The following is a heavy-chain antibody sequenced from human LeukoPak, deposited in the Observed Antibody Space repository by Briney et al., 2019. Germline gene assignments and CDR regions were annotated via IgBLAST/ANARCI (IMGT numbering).Heavy chain of an antibody. CDR1: GGTFSSYA. V-gene: IGHV1-69*05. D-gene: IGHD4-23*01. CDR3: ARELGGNGFQH. J-gene: IGHJ1*01. Sequence: SVKVSCKASGGTFSSYAISWVRQAPGQGLEWMGRIIPIFGTANYAQKFQGRVTITTDESTSTGYMELSSLRSEDTAGCYCARELGGNGFQHWGQGTLVTVSS. CDR2: IIPIFGTA.